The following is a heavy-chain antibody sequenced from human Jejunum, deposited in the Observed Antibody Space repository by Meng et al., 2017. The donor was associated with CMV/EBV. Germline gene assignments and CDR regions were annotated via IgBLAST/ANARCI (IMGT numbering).Heavy chain of an antibody. CDR1: GFIFSDYY. CDR2: ISGTSTYT. V-gene: IGHV3-11*05. CDR3: TRDPRLADY. Sequence: QGQLLGVGGGLVKPGGPLRLLVATSGFIFSDYYMTWIRQAPGKGLESVSYISGTSTYTNYADSVKGRFTISRDNARNSLYLQMNNLSAEDTAIYYCTRDPRLADYWGQGTLVTVSS. J-gene: IGHJ4*02. D-gene: IGHD6-25*01.